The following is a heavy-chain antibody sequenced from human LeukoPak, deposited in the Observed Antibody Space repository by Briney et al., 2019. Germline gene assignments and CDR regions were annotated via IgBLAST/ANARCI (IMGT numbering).Heavy chain of an antibody. CDR1: GFTFTSYA. D-gene: IGHD3-10*01. CDR2: INGGGDST. J-gene: IGHJ4*02. Sequence: GGSLRLSCSASGFTFTSYAMTWVRQAPGKGLEWVSTINGGGDSTYSADSVKGRFTISKDNSKNTLFLQMSSLRADDTALYYCAAGVVGATFEYWGQGALVTVSS. V-gene: IGHV3-23*01. CDR3: AAGVVGATFEY.